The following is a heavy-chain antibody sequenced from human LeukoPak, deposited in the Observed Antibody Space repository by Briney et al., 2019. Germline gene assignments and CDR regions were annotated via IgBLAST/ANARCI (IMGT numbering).Heavy chain of an antibody. CDR2: IKQDGSEK. CDR3: ARESVRRISMRAKGYFDY. V-gene: IGHV3-7*03. D-gene: IGHD3-22*01. CDR1: GFTFSSYW. Sequence: PGGSLRLSCAASGFTFSSYWMSWVRQAPGKGLEWVANIKQDGSEKYYVDSVNGRFTIPRDNTKNTVFLQMDNLRAEDTAVYYCARESVRRISMRAKGYFDYWGRGTRVTVSS. J-gene: IGHJ4*02.